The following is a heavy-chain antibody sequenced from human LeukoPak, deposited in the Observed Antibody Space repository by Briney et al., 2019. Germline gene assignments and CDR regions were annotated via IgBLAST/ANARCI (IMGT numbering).Heavy chain of an antibody. V-gene: IGHV3-43*02. CDR3: AKHYDILTGQYYFDY. Sequence: GGSLRLSCTVSGFTFDDYAMHWVRQVPGKGLEWVSLISGDGDDTYYADSVKGRFTISRDNAKNSLYLQMNSLRAEDTAVYYCAKHYDILTGQYYFDYWGQGTLVTVSS. CDR2: ISGDGDDT. D-gene: IGHD3-9*01. J-gene: IGHJ4*02. CDR1: GFTFDDYA.